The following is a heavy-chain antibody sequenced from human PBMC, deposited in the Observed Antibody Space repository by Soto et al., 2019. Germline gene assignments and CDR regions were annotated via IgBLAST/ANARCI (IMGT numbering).Heavy chain of an antibody. D-gene: IGHD2-21*01. CDR3: ATSYCGNECQPNRAFYYFGWDV. V-gene: IGHV1-69*01. CDR2: IIPILEAT. J-gene: IGHJ6*02. Sequence: QVQLVQSGAEVRKPGSSVKVSCRASGGTFSDFTVTWVRLAPGQGLEWMGGIIPILEATKYAQTFQDRVTFTADESTSTVFMELSSLRSEDTAVYFCATSYCGNECQPNRAFYYFGWDVWGQGTTVTVSS. CDR1: GGTFSDFT.